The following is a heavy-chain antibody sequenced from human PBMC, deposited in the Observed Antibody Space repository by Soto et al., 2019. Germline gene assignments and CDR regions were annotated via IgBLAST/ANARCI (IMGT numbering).Heavy chain of an antibody. Sequence: GGSLRLSCAASGFTFSSYWMSWVRQAPGKGLEWVANIKQDGSEKYYVDSVKGRFTISRDNAKNSLYLQMNSLRAEDTAVYYCARVPTVTTQALYYYYYMDVWGKGTTVTVSS. V-gene: IGHV3-7*01. CDR2: IKQDGSEK. J-gene: IGHJ6*03. CDR3: ARVPTVTTQALYYYYYMDV. D-gene: IGHD4-4*01. CDR1: GFTFSSYW.